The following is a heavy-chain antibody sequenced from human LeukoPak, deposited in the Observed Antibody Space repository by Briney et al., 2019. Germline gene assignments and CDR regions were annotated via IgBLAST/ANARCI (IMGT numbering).Heavy chain of an antibody. CDR2: ISGSGGST. CDR3: TTDILTGIYYYYGMDV. CDR1: GFTFSSYA. J-gene: IGHJ6*02. D-gene: IGHD3-9*01. Sequence: QSGGSLRLSCAASGFTFSSYAMSWVRQAPGKGLEWVSAISGSGGSTYYADSVKGRFTISRDNSKNTLYLQMNSLKTEDTAVYYCTTDILTGIYYYYGMDVWGQGTTVTVSS. V-gene: IGHV3-23*01.